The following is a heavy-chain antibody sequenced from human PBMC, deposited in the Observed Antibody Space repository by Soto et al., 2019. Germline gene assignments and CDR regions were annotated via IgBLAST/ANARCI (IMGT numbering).Heavy chain of an antibody. Sequence: GGSLRLSCAASGFTFSGSAMHWVRQASGKGLEWVGRIRSKANSYATAYAASVKGRFTISRDDSKNTAYLQMNSLKTEDTAVYYCTSVGIAAAEYYYYGMDVWGQGTTVTVSS. CDR1: GFTFSGSA. V-gene: IGHV3-73*01. CDR2: IRSKANSYAT. CDR3: TSVGIAAAEYYYYGMDV. J-gene: IGHJ6*02. D-gene: IGHD6-13*01.